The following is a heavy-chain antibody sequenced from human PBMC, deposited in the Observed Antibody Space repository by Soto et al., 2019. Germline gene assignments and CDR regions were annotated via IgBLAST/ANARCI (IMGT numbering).Heavy chain of an antibody. CDR3: AREDRDRETGLVPAAIDGMDV. J-gene: IGHJ6*02. V-gene: IGHV1-18*01. CDR1: GYTFTNFG. D-gene: IGHD2-2*01. Sequence: ASVQVSCKASGYTFTNFGIIWVRQAPGQGLEWMGWISAYNGNTNYAQKFQGRVTMTTDTSTSTAYMEVRSLRFDDTAVYYCAREDRDRETGLVPAAIDGMDVWGQGTTVTVSS. CDR2: ISAYNGNT.